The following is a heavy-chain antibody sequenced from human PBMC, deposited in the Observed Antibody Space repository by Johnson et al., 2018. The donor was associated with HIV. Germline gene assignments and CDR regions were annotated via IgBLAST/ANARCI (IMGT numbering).Heavy chain of an antibody. V-gene: IGHV3-30*18. D-gene: IGHD3-22*01. CDR2: ISFDGSNK. Sequence: QVQLVESGGGLVQPGGSLRLSCAAPGFTFSSYDMHWVRQAPGKGLESVALISFDGSNKSHAASLSGRFPISKDNSKNTLYLQMNSLRAEDTAVYYCAKEGGRITMIVVEPDAFDIWGQGTMVTVSS. CDR1: GFTFSSYD. CDR3: AKEGGRITMIVVEPDAFDI. J-gene: IGHJ3*02.